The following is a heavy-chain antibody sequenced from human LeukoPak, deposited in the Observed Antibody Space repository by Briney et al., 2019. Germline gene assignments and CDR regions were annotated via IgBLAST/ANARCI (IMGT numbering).Heavy chain of an antibody. J-gene: IGHJ4*02. CDR2: IIHSGST. CDR3: ARGLADSNGYYQLLDY. V-gene: IGHV4-34*01. CDR1: GGSFSGYY. Sequence: SETLSLTCAVYGGSFSGYYWSWVRQPPGKGLEWIGEIIHSGSTNYNPSLKTRVTVSVDTSKNQFSLRLSSVTAADTAVYYCARGLADSNGYYQLLDYWGQGTLVTVSS. D-gene: IGHD3-22*01.